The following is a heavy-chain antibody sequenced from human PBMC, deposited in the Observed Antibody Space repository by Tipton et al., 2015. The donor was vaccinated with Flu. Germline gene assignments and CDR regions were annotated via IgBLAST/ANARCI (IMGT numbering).Heavy chain of an antibody. CDR3: ARGYHGSGNYSPVGIDS. Sequence: TLSLTCTVSGGSISSGGYYWSWIRQHPGKGLEWIGYIYYSGSTHYNPSLKSRVSISIDTSRKQFSLKLSSVTAADTAVYYCARGYHGSGNYSPVGIDSWGQGTLVTVSS. D-gene: IGHD3-10*01. CDR2: IYYSGST. J-gene: IGHJ4*02. V-gene: IGHV4-31*03. CDR1: GGSISSGGYY.